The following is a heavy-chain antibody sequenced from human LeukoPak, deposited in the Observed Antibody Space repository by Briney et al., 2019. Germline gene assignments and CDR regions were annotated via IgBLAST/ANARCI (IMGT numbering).Heavy chain of an antibody. Sequence: SETLSLTCTVSGGSISSSNYYWGWIRQPPGKGLEWIGSVAYSGRTYYNPSLKCRVTISVDTSKHQFSLKLSSVTAADTAVYYCARHSSASYYHGSGSYYNVNWGQGTLVTVSS. J-gene: IGHJ4*02. CDR2: VAYSGRT. CDR3: ARHSSASYYHGSGSYYNVN. D-gene: IGHD3-10*01. V-gene: IGHV4-39*01. CDR1: GGSISSSNYY.